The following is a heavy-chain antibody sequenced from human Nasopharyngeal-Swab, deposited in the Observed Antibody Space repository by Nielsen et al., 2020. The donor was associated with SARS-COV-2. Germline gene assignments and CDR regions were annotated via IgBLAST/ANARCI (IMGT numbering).Heavy chain of an antibody. J-gene: IGHJ6*02. Sequence: GSLRLSCSVSGGSFNGFYWNWIRQAPGKGLEWIGEINHNERTNYNPSLKSRIAMLVDTSNNQVSLKVSSVSAGDTAVYYWARAGRVGDAYTGLDVWGQGTTVTVSS. CDR2: INHNERT. D-gene: IGHD5-24*01. CDR1: GGSFNGFY. CDR3: ARAGRVGDAYTGLDV. V-gene: IGHV4-34*01.